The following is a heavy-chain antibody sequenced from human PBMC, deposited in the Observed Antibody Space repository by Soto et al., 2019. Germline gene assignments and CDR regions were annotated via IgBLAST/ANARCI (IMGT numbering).Heavy chain of an antibody. Sequence: ASVKVSCKASGDTFSSYPISWVRQAPGQGLEWMGGIIPIFGPANYAQKFQGRVTITADKFTRTAYIELSSLRSEDTAVYYCATRGYSYNYDLTRTTDAYYFDFWGQGTPVTVSS. J-gene: IGHJ4*02. CDR2: IIPIFGPA. CDR1: GDTFSSYP. CDR3: ATRGYSYNYDLTRTTDAYYFDF. V-gene: IGHV1-69*06. D-gene: IGHD5-18*01.